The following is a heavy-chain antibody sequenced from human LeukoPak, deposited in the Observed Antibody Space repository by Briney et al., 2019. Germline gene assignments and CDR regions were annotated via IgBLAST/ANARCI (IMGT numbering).Heavy chain of an antibody. CDR2: ISSSGSTI. CDR1: GFTFSSYE. V-gene: IGHV3-48*03. CDR3: AKDHNEDYFGSGSSHPLNY. D-gene: IGHD3-10*01. Sequence: QTGGSLRLSCAASGFTFSSYEMNWVRQAPGKGLEWVSYISSSGSTIYYADSVKGRFTISRDNSKNTLYLQMNSLRAEDTAVYYCAKDHNEDYFGSGSSHPLNYWGQGTLVTVSS. J-gene: IGHJ4*02.